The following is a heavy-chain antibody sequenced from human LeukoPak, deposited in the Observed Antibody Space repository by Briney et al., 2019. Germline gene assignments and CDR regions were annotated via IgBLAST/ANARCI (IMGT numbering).Heavy chain of an antibody. Sequence: GASVKVSCKASGYTFTSYYMHWVRQAPGQGLEWMAIINPSGGSPTYARRFQGRVIVTRDMSTSTVHMELGNLTSDDTAVYYCARGVYGGSAFDYWGQGTLVTVSS. CDR1: GYTFTSYY. CDR3: ARGVYGGSAFDY. J-gene: IGHJ4*02. V-gene: IGHV1-46*01. D-gene: IGHD4-23*01. CDR2: INPSGGSP.